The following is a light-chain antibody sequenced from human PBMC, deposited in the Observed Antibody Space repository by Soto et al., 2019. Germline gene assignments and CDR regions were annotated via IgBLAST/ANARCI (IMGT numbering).Light chain of an antibody. V-gene: IGKV1-39*01. J-gene: IGKJ1*01. Sequence: DIQMTQSPSSLSASVGDRVTITCRTSQPISAYLNWYQQKPGKAPTLLIYTTSNLQSGVPSRFSGSGSATHFTLTISSLQPEDFATYYCQQHYNTPRTFGQGTKVEI. CDR2: TTS. CDR3: QQHYNTPRT. CDR1: QPISAY.